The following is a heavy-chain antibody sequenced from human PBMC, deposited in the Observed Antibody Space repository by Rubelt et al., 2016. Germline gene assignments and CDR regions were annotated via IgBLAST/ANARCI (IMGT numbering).Heavy chain of an antibody. CDR2: INAGNGNT. J-gene: IGHJ2*01. D-gene: IGHD5-18*01. CDR1: GYTFTSYA. Sequence: QVQLVQSGAEVKKPGASVKVSCKASGYTFTSYAMHWVRQAPGQRLEWMGWINAGNGNTKYSQKPQGRVTITRVTSASTAYMELSSLRSEDTAVYYCARSKDTAMVTDADWYFDLWGRGTLVTVSS. V-gene: IGHV1-3*01. CDR3: ARSKDTAMVTDADWYFDL.